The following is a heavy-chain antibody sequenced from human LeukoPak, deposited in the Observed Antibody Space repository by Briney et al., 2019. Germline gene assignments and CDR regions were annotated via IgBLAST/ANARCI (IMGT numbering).Heavy chain of an antibody. CDR2: IYSGGST. V-gene: IGHV3-53*01. D-gene: IGHD3-9*01. J-gene: IGHJ3*02. Sequence: GGSLRLPCAASGFTVSSNYMSWVRQAPGKGLEWVSVIYSGGSTYYADSVKGRFTISRDNSKNTLYLQMNSLRAEDTAVYYCASSIRYFDWLPLGAFDIWGQGTMVTVSS. CDR1: GFTVSSNY. CDR3: ASSIRYFDWLPLGAFDI.